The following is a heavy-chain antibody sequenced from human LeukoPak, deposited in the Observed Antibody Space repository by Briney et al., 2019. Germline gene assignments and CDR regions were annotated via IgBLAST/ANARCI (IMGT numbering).Heavy chain of an antibody. CDR2: IPYDGSNK. CDR1: GFTFSSYG. D-gene: IGHD7-27*01. CDR3: AKDQNWGFAY. J-gene: IGHJ4*02. V-gene: IGHV3-30*02. Sequence: GGSLRLSCAASGFTFSSYGMHWVRQAPGKGLEWVAFIPYDGSNKYYTDSVKGRFTISRDNSKNTLHLQMNRLRAEDTAVYFCAKDQNWGFAYWGQGTLVIVSS.